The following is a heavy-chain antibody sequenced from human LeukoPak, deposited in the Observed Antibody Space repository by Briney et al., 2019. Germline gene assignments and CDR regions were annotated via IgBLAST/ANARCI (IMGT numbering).Heavy chain of an antibody. J-gene: IGHJ6*02. CDR3: AKDPRPLTWIQPYYGMDV. CDR2: ISGSGGST. Sequence: TGGSLRLSCAASGFTLSSYAMSWVRQAPGKGLEWVSAISGSGGSTYYADSVKGRFTISRDNSKNTLYLQMNSLRAEDTAVYYCAKDPRPLTWIQPYYGMDVWGQGTTVTVSS. D-gene: IGHD5-18*01. CDR1: GFTLSSYA. V-gene: IGHV3-23*01.